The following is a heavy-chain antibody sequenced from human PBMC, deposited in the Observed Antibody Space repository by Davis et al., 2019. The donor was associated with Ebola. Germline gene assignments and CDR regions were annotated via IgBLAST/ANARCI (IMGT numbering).Heavy chain of an antibody. D-gene: IGHD2/OR15-2a*01. J-gene: IGHJ4*02. V-gene: IGHV3-21*01. Sequence: GESLKISCAASGFTFSSYSMNWVRQAPGKGLEWVSSISSSSSFIYYADSVKGRFTISRDNAKNSLYLQMNSLRAEDTAVYYCARDPFPLPYWGQGTLVTVSS. CDR2: ISSSSSFI. CDR1: GFTFSSYS. CDR3: ARDPFPLPY.